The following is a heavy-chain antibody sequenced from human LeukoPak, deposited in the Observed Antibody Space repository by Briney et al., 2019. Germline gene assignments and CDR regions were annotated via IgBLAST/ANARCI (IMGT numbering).Heavy chain of an antibody. V-gene: IGHV4-38-2*01. CDR3: ARFGTTSGRGFDP. D-gene: IGHD2-2*01. CDR2: ISHTGTI. CDR1: GYSISNGYS. Sequence: PSETLSLTCAVSGYSISNGYSWGWIRQPPGKGLEWIGTISHTGTIYYNPSLKSRVTISPDTSKNQFSLKLSSVTAADTAIYYCARFGTTSGRGFDPWGQGTLVTVSS. J-gene: IGHJ5*02.